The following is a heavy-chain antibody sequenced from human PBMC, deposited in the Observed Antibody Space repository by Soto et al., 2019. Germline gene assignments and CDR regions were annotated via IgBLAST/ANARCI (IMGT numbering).Heavy chain of an antibody. CDR1: GFTFDDYA. Sequence: EEQLVESGGGLVQPGRSLRLSCAASGFTFDDYAMHWVRQAPGKGLEWVSGINWNSGSIGYADSVKGRFTNSRDKAKTSLYLQKISLRAADTALYYCAKDRGSGSYAANFYCSGMDVWGPGATVTVSS. CDR2: INWNSGSI. V-gene: IGHV3-9*01. J-gene: IGHJ6*02. CDR3: AKDRGSGSYAANFYCSGMDV. D-gene: IGHD3-10*01.